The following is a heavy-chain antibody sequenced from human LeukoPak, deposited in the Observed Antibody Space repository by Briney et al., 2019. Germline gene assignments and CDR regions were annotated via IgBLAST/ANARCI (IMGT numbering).Heavy chain of an antibody. V-gene: IGHV5-51*01. CDR2: IYPGDSDT. CDR3: ARRSGGSTYCGGDCYPYYYYYMDV. Sequence: GEALKISCKGSGYSFTSYWIGWVRQMPGKGLEWMGIIYPGDSDTRYSPSFQGQVTISADKSISTAYLQWSSLKASDTAMYYCARRSGGSTYCGGDCYPYYYYYMDVWGKGTTVTVSS. D-gene: IGHD2-21*01. CDR1: GYSFTSYW. J-gene: IGHJ6*03.